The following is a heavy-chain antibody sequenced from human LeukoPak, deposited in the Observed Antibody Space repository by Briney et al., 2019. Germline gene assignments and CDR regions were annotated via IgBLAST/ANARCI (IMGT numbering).Heavy chain of an antibody. D-gene: IGHD1-26*01. V-gene: IGHV3-21*01. J-gene: IGHJ4*02. CDR3: ARDPTGDRLFDY. CDR1: GFTFSSYS. Sequence: GGSLRLSCAASGFTFSSYSMNWVRQAPGKGLEWVSSISSRSSYIYYADSVKGRFTISRDNAKNSLYLQMNSLRAEDTAVYYCARDPTGDRLFDYWGQGTLVTVSS. CDR2: ISSRSSYI.